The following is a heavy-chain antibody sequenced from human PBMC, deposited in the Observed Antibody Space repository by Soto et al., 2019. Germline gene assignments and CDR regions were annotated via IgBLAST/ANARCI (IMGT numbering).Heavy chain of an antibody. Sequence: GGSLRLSCEASGFTFNDYSMDWVRQAPEKGLEWVSSISSSGTYIYYADSVKVRFAISRDNANNVMYLQMDTLRAEDTAVYYCVRAGHVFDVHYYGMDLWGQGTTVTVSS. V-gene: IGHV3-21*01. J-gene: IGHJ6*02. D-gene: IGHD3-10*01. CDR1: GFTFNDYS. CDR2: ISSSGTYI. CDR3: VRAGHVFDVHYYGMDL.